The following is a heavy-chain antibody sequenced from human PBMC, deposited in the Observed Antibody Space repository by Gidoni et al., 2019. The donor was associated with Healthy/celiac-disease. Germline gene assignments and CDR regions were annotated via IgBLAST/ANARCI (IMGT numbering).Heavy chain of an antibody. CDR1: GWPFSGYY. CDR2: SKHSRST. J-gene: IGHJ4*02. Sequence: QVPLQQCGAGLLKPSETLSLTCAVPGWPFSGYYCSWIRQPPGKGLEWIGESKHSRSTNYNPSLKSRVTISLDTTNTQFSLKLSSVTAADTAVYYCAMSHTGAPYYLNYWGQGTWVTFSS. CDR3: AMSHTGAPYYLNY. V-gene: IGHV4-34*01. D-gene: IGHD5-18*01.